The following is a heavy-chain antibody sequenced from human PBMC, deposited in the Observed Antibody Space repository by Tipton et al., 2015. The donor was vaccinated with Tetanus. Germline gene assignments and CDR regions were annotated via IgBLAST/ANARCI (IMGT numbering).Heavy chain of an antibody. CDR3: ARGSGWADF. CDR1: GGSFSDFY. V-gene: IGHV4-34*01. CDR2: INHSGTA. D-gene: IGHD6-19*01. J-gene: IGHJ4*02. Sequence: TLSLTCAVSGGSFSDFYWSWIRQVPGQGLVWIGEINHSGTANKNPSLKSRVTMSVDTSNNHFSLSLDSVTAADTAVYYCARGSGWADFWGQGTQVTVSS.